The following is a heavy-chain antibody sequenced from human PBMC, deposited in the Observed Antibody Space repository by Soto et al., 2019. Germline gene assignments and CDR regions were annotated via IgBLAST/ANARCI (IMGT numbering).Heavy chain of an antibody. D-gene: IGHD3-10*01. J-gene: IGHJ4*02. CDR2: IYPYDSDT. CDR1: GYSFTTYW. CDR3: ARQGSKYGPNFDF. V-gene: IGHV5-51*01. Sequence: PGESLKISCKGSGYSFTTYWIGWVRQMPGKGLEWMGIIYPYDSDTRYSPSFQGQVTFSADESITTAYLQWTSLKASDTAMYCCARQGSKYGPNFDFWGQGTLVTVSS.